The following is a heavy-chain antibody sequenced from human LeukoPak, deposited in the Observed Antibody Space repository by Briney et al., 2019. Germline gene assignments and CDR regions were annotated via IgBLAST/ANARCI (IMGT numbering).Heavy chain of an antibody. CDR2: INPSGGST. CDR1: VYTFTSYY. Sequence: ASVKVPCKASVYTFTSYYMHWVRQAPGQGLEWMGIINPSGGSTSYAQKFQGRVTMTRDTSTSTVYMELSSLRSEDTAVYYCARDTDSSSQLYYFDYWGQGTLVTVSS. J-gene: IGHJ4*02. V-gene: IGHV1-46*01. CDR3: ARDTDSSSQLYYFDY. D-gene: IGHD6-13*01.